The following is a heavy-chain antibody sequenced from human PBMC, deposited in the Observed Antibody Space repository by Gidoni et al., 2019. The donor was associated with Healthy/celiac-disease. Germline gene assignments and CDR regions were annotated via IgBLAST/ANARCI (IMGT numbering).Heavy chain of an antibody. V-gene: IGHV3-30-3*01. CDR2: ISYDGSNK. J-gene: IGHJ4*02. CDR3: ARDYAEAGQLDY. CDR1: GFTFISYA. Sequence: QVQLVESGGGVVQPGRSLRLSCAASGFTFISYAMHWVRQAPGKGLEWVAGISYDGSNKYYADSVKGRFTISRDNSKNTLYLQMNSLRAEDTAVYYCARDYAEAGQLDYWGQGTLVTVSS. D-gene: IGHD6-19*01.